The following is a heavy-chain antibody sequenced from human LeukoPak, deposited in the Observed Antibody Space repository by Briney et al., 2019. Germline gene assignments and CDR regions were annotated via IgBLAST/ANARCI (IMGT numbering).Heavy chain of an antibody. CDR2: ISSYDGRNK. Sequence: GGSLRLSCAASGFTFSSSGMHWVRQAPGKGLEWVALISSYDGRNKYYADSVKGRFTISRDNSKNMVYLQMNSLRAEDMAVYYCARVLGGVSGYFFDYWGQGALVTVSS. D-gene: IGHD3-10*01. V-gene: IGHV3-30*03. CDR3: ARVLGGVSGYFFDY. J-gene: IGHJ4*02. CDR1: GFTFSSSG.